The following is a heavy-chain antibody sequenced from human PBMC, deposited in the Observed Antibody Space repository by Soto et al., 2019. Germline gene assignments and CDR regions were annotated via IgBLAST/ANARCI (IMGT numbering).Heavy chain of an antibody. D-gene: IGHD3-10*01. CDR2: IWYDGSNK. Sequence: QVQLVESGGGVVQPGRSLRLSCAASGLTFSSYGMHWVRQAPGKGLEWVAVIWYDGSNKYYADSVKGLFTISRDNSKNTRHLQMNSLSGEDTAVYYCAREGSSRQTFDCWGQGTLVSVSS. J-gene: IGHJ4*02. CDR1: GLTFSSYG. V-gene: IGHV3-33*01. CDR3: AREGSSRQTFDC.